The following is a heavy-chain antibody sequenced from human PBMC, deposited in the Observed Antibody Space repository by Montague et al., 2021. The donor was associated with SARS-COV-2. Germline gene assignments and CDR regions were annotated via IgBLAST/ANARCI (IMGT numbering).Heavy chain of an antibody. CDR2: ISYIGST. D-gene: IGHD2-2*01. Sequence: SETLSLTCTVSGGTISSYYYSWIRQPPGKALEWIGYISYIGSTNYNPLLKSRVTVSIDTSKNQSSLKLSSVTAADLAVYYCARQGSDYCSSTSCYGADHPFDIWGQGTMVTVSS. CDR1: GGTISSYY. CDR3: ARQGSDYCSSTSCYGADHPFDI. J-gene: IGHJ3*02. V-gene: IGHV4-59*01.